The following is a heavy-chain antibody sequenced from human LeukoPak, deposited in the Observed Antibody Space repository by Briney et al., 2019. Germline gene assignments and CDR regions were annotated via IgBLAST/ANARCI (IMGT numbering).Heavy chain of an antibody. CDR3: ATTPSYSGFWSGPPNWFDP. J-gene: IGHJ5*02. Sequence: GGSLRLSCATSGFTVNSNYMSWVRQAPGKGLEWVSVIYSGGNTYYADSVKGRLTISRDNSKNTLYLQMNGLGAEDTAVYYCATTPSYSGFWSGPPNWFDPWGQGTLVTVSS. D-gene: IGHD3-3*01. CDR1: GFTVNSNY. CDR2: IYSGGNT. V-gene: IGHV3-66*01.